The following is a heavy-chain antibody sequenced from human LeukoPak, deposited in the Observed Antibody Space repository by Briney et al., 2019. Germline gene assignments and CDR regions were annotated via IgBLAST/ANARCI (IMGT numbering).Heavy chain of an antibody. CDR1: GYIFTDYY. CDR2: MNPNSGNT. Sequence: ASVKVSCKASGYIFTDYYMHWVRQATGQGLEWMGWMNPNSGNTGYAQKFQGRVTITRNTSISTAYMELSSLRSEDTAVYYCARGPSTWDILSGGPNDYWGQGTLVTVSS. J-gene: IGHJ4*02. D-gene: IGHD3-9*01. V-gene: IGHV1-8*03. CDR3: ARGPSTWDILSGGPNDY.